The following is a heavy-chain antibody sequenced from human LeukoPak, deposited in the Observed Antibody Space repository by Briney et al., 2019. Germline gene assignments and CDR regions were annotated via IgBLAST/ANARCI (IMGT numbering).Heavy chain of an antibody. J-gene: IGHJ3*02. CDR1: GGSFSGYY. Sequence: SGTLSLTCAVYGGSFSGYYWSWIRQPPGKGLEWIGEINHSGSTNYNPSLKSRVTISVDTSKNQFSLKLSSVTAADTAVYYCARVRGAYCSGGSCYLDAFDIWGQGTMVTVSS. D-gene: IGHD2-15*01. V-gene: IGHV4-34*01. CDR2: INHSGST. CDR3: ARVRGAYCSGGSCYLDAFDI.